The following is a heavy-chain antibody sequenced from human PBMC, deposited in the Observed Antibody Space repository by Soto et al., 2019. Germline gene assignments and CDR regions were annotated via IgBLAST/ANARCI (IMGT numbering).Heavy chain of an antibody. J-gene: IGHJ4*02. CDR1: GGSVSIADYF. V-gene: IGHV4-30-4*01. CDR2: IFHSGTT. CDR3: AREPYLPKARNDF. Sequence: PSETLYLTCSVAGGSVSIADYFLTWIRRSPGKGLEWMGYIFHSGTTYYNPSLKCRLIISIENSKNQFSLRLTSVTAADSAMYFCAREPYLPKARNDFWGQGTLVTVSS.